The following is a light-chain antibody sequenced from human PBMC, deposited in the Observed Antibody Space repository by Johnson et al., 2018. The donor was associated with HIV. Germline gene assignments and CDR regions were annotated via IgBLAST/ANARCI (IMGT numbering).Light chain of an antibody. V-gene: IGLV1-51*01. CDR1: SSNIGNNY. Sequence: QSVLTQPPSVSAAPGQKVTISCSGSSSNIGNNYVSWYQQLPGRAPKLLIYDNNKRPSGIPDRFSGSESGSSATLGITGLQTGDEADYYCGTWDSSLSAYVIRTGTKCTVL. J-gene: IGLJ1*01. CDR2: DNN. CDR3: GTWDSSLSAYV.